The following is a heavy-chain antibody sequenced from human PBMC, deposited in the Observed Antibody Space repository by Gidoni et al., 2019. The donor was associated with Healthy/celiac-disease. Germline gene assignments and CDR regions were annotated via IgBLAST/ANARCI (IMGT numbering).Heavy chain of an antibody. V-gene: IGHV3-23*01. CDR2: ISGSGGST. CDR3: AKVTSGQYYCDY. CDR1: GFTFSSYA. D-gene: IGHD2-15*01. Sequence: VQLLESGGGLVQPGGSLSLSCAASGFTFSSYAMSWVRQAPGKGLEWVSAISGSGGSTYYADSVKGRFTIARDNAKNTLYRQRNSLRAEDTAVYYCAKVTSGQYYCDYWGQGTLVTVSS. J-gene: IGHJ4*02.